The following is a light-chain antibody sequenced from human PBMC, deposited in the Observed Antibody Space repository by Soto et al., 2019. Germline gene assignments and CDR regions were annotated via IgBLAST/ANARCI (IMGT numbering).Light chain of an antibody. CDR2: WAS. CDR1: QSVLHNSYNKNY. CDR3: QQSYSSPLT. V-gene: IGKV4-1*01. J-gene: IGKJ4*01. Sequence: DIVMTQSPDSLAVSLGERATINCKSSQSVLHNSYNKNYLVWYQQKPGHPPKVLIYWASTRESGVPDRFSGSGSGTDFTLTISDLQAEDVAVYYCQQSYSSPLTFGGGTKVEIK.